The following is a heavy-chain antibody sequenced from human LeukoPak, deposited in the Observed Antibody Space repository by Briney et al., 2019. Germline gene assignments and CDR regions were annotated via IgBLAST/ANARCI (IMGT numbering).Heavy chain of an antibody. V-gene: IGHV5-51*01. CDR3: ARRLLVLVPRGAFDI. J-gene: IGHJ3*02. D-gene: IGHD3-22*01. CDR2: IYPGDSDT. CDR1: GYSFTSYW. Sequence: GESLKISCKGSGYSFTSYWIGWVRQMPGKGLEWMGIIYPGDSDTRYSPSFQGQVTISADKSISTAYPQWSSLKASDTAMYYCARRLLVLVPRGAFDIWGQGTMVTVSS.